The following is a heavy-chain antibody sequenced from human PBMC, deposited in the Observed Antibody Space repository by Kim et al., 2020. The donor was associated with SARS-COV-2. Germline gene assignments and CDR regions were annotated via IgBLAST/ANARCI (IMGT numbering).Heavy chain of an antibody. J-gene: IGHJ6*02. D-gene: IGHD3-10*01. Sequence: LKSRVTISVDTSKNQFSLKLSSVTAADTAVYYCARDRGYYYGSAYYGMDVWGQGTTVTVSS. CDR3: ARDRGYYYGSAYYGMDV. V-gene: IGHV4-39*07.